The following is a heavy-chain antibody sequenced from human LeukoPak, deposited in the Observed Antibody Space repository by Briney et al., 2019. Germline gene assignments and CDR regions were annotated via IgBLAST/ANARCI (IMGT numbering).Heavy chain of an antibody. J-gene: IGHJ4*02. CDR2: IIVGSGRT. CDR1: GFTFSNSA. Sequence: SVKVSCKASGFTFSNSAIQWVRQARGQRLEWIGWIIVGSGRTHYTQNLQERVTITRDMSTNTAYMELSTLRSDDTAVYYCAAELYSGSYGRCCSFAFWGQGTQVTVSS. D-gene: IGHD1-26*01. CDR3: AAELYSGSYGRCCSFAF. V-gene: IGHV1-58*02.